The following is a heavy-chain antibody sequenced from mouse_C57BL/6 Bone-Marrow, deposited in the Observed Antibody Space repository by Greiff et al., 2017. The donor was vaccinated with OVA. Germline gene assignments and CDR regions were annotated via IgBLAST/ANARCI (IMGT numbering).Heavy chain of an antibody. D-gene: IGHD6-2*01. CDR2: IDPSDSYT. Sequence: QVQLQQPGAELVMPGASVKLSCKASGYTFTSYWMHWVKQRPGQGLEWIGEIDPSDSYTNYNQKFKGKSTLTVDKSSSTAYMQLSSLTSEDSAVYDCARESLDCAWFAYWGQGTLVTVSA. J-gene: IGHJ3*01. CDR1: GYTFTSYW. V-gene: IGHV1-69*01. CDR3: ARESLDCAWFAY.